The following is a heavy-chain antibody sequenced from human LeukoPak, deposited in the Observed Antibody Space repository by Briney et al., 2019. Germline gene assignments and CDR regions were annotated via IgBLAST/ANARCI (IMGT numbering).Heavy chain of an antibody. J-gene: IGHJ4*02. CDR3: ARRALGMAAAGTWEPFDC. CDR1: GGSISSGGYY. Sequence: SETLSLTCTVSGGSISSGGYYWSWIRQHPGKGLEWIGNIYYSGSTYYNPSLKSRVTISVDTSKNQFSLKLSSVTAADTAVYYCARRALGMAAAGTWEPFDCWGQGTLVTVSS. CDR2: IYYSGST. V-gene: IGHV4-31*03. D-gene: IGHD6-13*01.